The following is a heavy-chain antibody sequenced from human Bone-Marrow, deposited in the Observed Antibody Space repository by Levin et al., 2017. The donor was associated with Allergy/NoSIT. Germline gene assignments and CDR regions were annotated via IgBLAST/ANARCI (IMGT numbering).Heavy chain of an antibody. V-gene: IGHV3-66*01. CDR3: ATRSVAAPK. Sequence: AASVKVSCASSGFTVGNNHMNWVRQAPGKGLEWVSLIYSGGTTRYADSVKGRFTISRDSSKNTLYLQMDSLTADDTAVYYCATRSVAAPKWGQGTPVTVSS. D-gene: IGHD6-19*01. J-gene: IGHJ4*02. CDR1: GFTVGNNH. CDR2: IYSGGTT.